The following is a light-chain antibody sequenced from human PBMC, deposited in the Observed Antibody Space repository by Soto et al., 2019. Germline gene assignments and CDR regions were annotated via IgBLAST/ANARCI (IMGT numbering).Light chain of an antibody. CDR2: EVN. J-gene: IGLJ1*01. CDR1: STDVTIHNL. Sequence: QSVLTQPASVSGSPGQSITISCTGTSTDVTIHNLVSWYQQHPGKAPKLLIFEVNKRPSGVSSRFSGSKSGNTASLTISGLQAVDEADYYCCSYSGSYVFGGGTKVTVL. CDR3: CSYSGSYV. V-gene: IGLV2-23*02.